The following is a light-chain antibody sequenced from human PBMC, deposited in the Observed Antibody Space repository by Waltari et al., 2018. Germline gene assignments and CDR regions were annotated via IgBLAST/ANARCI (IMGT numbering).Light chain of an antibody. J-gene: IGKJ4*01. CDR2: AAS. V-gene: IGKV1-12*01. Sequence: WCGSLGIMIWLACYQQKPGNAPKLLIYAASSLQSGVPSRFSDSGSGTDFTLTISSLQPEDFATYYCQQANSFPLTFGGGTKVEIK. CDR3: QQANSFPLT. CDR1: LGIMIW.